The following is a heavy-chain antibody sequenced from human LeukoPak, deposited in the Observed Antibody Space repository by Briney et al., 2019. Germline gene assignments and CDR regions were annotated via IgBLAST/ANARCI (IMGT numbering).Heavy chain of an antibody. J-gene: IGHJ4*02. CDR1: GYTFTSYG. D-gene: IGHD3-22*01. V-gene: IGHV1-18*01. Sequence: ASVKVSCKASGYTFTSYGISWVRQASGQGLEWMGWISAYNGNTNYAQKLQGRVTMTTDTSTSTAYMELRSLRSDDTAVYYCARNFRSVYYYDSSGYYYDYWGQGTLVTVSS. CDR3: ARNFRSVYYYDSSGYYYDY. CDR2: ISAYNGNT.